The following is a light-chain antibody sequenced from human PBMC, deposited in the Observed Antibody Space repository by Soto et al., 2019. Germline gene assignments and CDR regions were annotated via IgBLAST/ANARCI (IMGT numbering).Light chain of an antibody. CDR3: SSYAGSNNPYV. V-gene: IGLV2-8*01. J-gene: IGLJ1*01. CDR2: EVS. Sequence: SALTQPPSASGSPGQSVTISCTGTSSDVGGYNYVSWYQQHPGKAPKLMIYEVSKRPSGVPDRFSGSRSGNTASLTVSGLQAEDEADYYCSSYAGSNNPYVFATGTKLTVL. CDR1: SSDVGGYNY.